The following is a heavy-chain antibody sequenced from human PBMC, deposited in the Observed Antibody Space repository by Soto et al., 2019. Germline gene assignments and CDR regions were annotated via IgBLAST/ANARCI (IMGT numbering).Heavy chain of an antibody. Sequence: GASVKVSCKASGYTFTSYGISWVRQAPGQGLEWMGWISAYNGNTNYAQKLQVRVTMTTDTSTSTAYMELRSLRSDDTAVYYCARDSRGGAARRPTFYYWGRGTLVTVSS. D-gene: IGHD6-6*01. V-gene: IGHV1-18*01. CDR2: ISAYNGNT. J-gene: IGHJ4*02. CDR1: GYTFTSYG. CDR3: ARDSRGGAARRPTFYY.